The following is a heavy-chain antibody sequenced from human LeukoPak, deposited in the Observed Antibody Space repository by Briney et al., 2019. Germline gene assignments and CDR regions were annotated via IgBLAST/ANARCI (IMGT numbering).Heavy chain of an antibody. D-gene: IGHD6-13*01. J-gene: IGHJ5*02. V-gene: IGHV4-59*08. CDR2: IYYSGST. CDR3: ARHIAAAGTVGWFDP. CDR1: GGSISSYY. Sequence: SETLSLTCTVPGGSISSYYWSWIRQPPGKGLEWIGYIYYSGSTNYNPSLKSRVTISVDTSKNQFSLKLSSVTAADTAVYYCARHIAAAGTVGWFDPWGQGTLVTVSS.